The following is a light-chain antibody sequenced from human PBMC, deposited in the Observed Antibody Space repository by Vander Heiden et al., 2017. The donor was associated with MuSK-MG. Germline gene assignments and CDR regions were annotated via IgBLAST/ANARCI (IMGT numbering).Light chain of an antibody. CDR1: SLRSYY. Sequence: SSELTQDPAVPVALGQTVRITCQGDSLRSYYASWYQQKPGQAPVLVIYGKNNRPSGIPDRFSGSSSGNTASLTITGAQAEDEADYYCNSRDSSGNLYVFGTGTKVTVL. CDR2: GKN. CDR3: NSRDSSGNLYV. V-gene: IGLV3-19*01. J-gene: IGLJ1*01.